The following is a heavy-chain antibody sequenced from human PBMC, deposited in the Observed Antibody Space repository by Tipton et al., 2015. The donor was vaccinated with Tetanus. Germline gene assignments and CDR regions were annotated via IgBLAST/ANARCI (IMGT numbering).Heavy chain of an antibody. CDR2: IHPSGST. CDR1: GGSFSEYY. D-gene: IGHD3-3*01. CDR3: ARGAIFGVLTYRAFDI. Sequence: TLSLTCAVYGGSFSEYYWSWVRQPPGKGLEWIGEIHPSGSTNYNPSLKSRVTISVDTSENQFSLRLNSVSAADTAVYYCARGAIFGVLTYRAFDIWGQGTMVTVSS. V-gene: IGHV4-34*01. J-gene: IGHJ3*02.